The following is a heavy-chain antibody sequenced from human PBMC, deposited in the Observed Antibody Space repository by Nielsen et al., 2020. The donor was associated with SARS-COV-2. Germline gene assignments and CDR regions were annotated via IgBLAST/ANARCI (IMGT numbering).Heavy chain of an antibody. J-gene: IGHJ6*02. CDR1: GFTFSSYA. CDR2: ISGSGGST. V-gene: IGHV3-23*01. D-gene: IGHD1-14*01. Sequence: GGSLRLSCAASGFTFSSYAMSWVRQAPGKGLEWVSAISGSGGSTYYADSVKGRFTISRDNSKNTLYLQMNSLRAEDTAVYYCAKETGGDSGASRMWYYYYGMDVWGQGTTVTVSS. CDR3: AKETGGDSGASRMWYYYYGMDV.